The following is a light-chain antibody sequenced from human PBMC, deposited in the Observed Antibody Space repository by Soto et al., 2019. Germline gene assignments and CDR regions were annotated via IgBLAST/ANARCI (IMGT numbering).Light chain of an antibody. Sequence: EIVMTQSPATLSVSPGERATLSCRASQSVSRNLAWYQQKPGQAPRLLIYAASTRATGIPARFSGSGSGTEFTLTISSLQSEDFAVYYCQQYNNWPHTFGQGTKLEIK. V-gene: IGKV3-15*01. CDR3: QQYNNWPHT. CDR2: AAS. CDR1: QSVSRN. J-gene: IGKJ2*01.